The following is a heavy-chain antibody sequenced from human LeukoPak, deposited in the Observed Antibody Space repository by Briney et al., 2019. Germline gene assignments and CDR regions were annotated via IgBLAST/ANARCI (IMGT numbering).Heavy chain of an antibody. CDR1: GGSISSYY. V-gene: IGHV4-59*01. CDR2: ISYSGST. J-gene: IGHJ6*03. D-gene: IGHD3-22*01. CDR3: ARVIANSSGYRYYYKYYYMDV. Sequence: SETLSLTCTVSGGSISSYYWSWIRQPPGKGLEWIGYISYSGSTNYNPSLKSRVTISVDTSKNQFSLKLSSVTAADTAVYYCARVIANSSGYRYYYKYYYMDVWGKGTTVTVSS.